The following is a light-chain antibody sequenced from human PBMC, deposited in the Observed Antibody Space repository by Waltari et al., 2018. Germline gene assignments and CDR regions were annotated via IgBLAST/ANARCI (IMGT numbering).Light chain of an antibody. J-gene: IGLJ1*01. CDR1: SSDVGGYNF. CDR3: YSRAGTHTYV. CDR2: EVS. Sequence: QSALTQPPSASGSPGQSVTISCTGTSSDVGGYNFVSWYQQHPGKAPKLMIYEVSKRPSGVPERFSGSKSGNTASLTVSGLQAEDEADYYCYSRAGTHTYVFGTGTKVTVL. V-gene: IGLV2-8*01.